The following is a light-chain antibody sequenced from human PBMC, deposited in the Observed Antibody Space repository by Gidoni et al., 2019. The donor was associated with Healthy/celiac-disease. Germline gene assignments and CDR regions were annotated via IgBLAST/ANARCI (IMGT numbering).Light chain of an antibody. CDR2: NAS. CDR1: QSISSS. Sequence: IKMTQSPSTLSASVGDRVTITCRASQSISSSLAWYQQKPGKAPKLLIYNASSLESGVPSRFSGSGSGTEFTLTISSLQPDDFATYYCQQYNSYLCSFGQGTKLEIK. V-gene: IGKV1-5*03. J-gene: IGKJ2*04. CDR3: QQYNSYLCS.